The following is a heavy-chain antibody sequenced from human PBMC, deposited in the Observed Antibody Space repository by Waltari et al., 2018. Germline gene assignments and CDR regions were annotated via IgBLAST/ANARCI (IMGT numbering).Heavy chain of an antibody. J-gene: IGHJ4*02. CDR1: GGSISSYY. Sequence: QVQLQESGPGLVKPSETLSLTCTVSGGSISSYYWSWIRQPPGKGLEWIGYIYYSGSTNYNPPLKSRVTISVDTSKNQFSLKLSAVTAADTAVYYCARGNDSSGYYPDYFDYWGQGTLVTVSS. CDR3: ARGNDSSGYYPDYFDY. V-gene: IGHV4-59*01. D-gene: IGHD3-22*01. CDR2: IYYSGST.